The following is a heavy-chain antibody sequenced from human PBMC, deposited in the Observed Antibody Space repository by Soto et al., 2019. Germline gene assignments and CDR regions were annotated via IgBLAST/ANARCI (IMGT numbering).Heavy chain of an antibody. CDR1: GCTFSSYW. D-gene: IGHD6-19*01. J-gene: IGHJ6*04. V-gene: IGHV3-7*01. CDR3: ARDQRGWTGDYYHGMDV. Sequence: LRLSCAASGCTFSSYWMSWVRQAPGKGLEWVANIKQDGSEKYYVDSVKGRFTISRDNAKNSLYLQMNSLRAEDTAVYYCARDQRGWTGDYYHGMDVWGKGTTATVSS. CDR2: IKQDGSEK.